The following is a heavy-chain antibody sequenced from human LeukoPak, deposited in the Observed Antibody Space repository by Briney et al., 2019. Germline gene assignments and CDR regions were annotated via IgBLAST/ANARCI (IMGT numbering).Heavy chain of an antibody. D-gene: IGHD1-20*01. CDR2: IDPSDSYT. V-gene: IGHV5-10-1*01. J-gene: IGHJ4*02. CDR1: GYSFTSYW. CDR3: ARLGITGTTLYYFDY. Sequence: GESLRISCKGSGYSFTSYWISWVRQMPGKGLEWMGRIDPSDSYTNYSPSFQGHVTISADKSINTAYLQWSRLKASDTAMFYCARLGITGTTLYYFDYWGQGTLVTVSS.